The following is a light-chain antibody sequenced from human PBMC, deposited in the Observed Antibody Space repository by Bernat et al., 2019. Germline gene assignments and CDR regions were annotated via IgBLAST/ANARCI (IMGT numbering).Light chain of an antibody. CDR1: SSDVWAFEH. Sequence: QSALTQPASVSGSPGQSITISCTATSSDVWAFEHVSWFQQHPGKAPKLMISEVSRRPSGVSHRFSGSKSGNTASLTISGLQAEDEAVYYCSSYTTGNSFCVFGGGTMLTVL. CDR2: EVS. CDR3: SSYTTGNSFCV. J-gene: IGLJ3*02. V-gene: IGLV2-23*02.